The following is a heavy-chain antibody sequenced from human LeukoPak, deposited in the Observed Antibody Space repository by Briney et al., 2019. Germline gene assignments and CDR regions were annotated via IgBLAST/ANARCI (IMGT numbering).Heavy chain of an antibody. CDR2: INHSGST. J-gene: IGHJ4*02. D-gene: IGHD3-9*01. Sequence: SETLSPTCAVYGGSFSGYYWSWIRQPPGKGLEWIGEINHSGSTNYNPSLKSRVTISVDTSKNQFSLKLSSVTAADTAVYYCASRDPYYDILTGYPIDYWGQGTLVTVSS. V-gene: IGHV4-34*01. CDR3: ASRDPYYDILTGYPIDY. CDR1: GGSFSGYY.